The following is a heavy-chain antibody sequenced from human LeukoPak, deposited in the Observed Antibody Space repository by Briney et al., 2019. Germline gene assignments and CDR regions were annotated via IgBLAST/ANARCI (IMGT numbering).Heavy chain of an antibody. CDR2: IYRTGRT. Sequence: PSETLSLTCGVSGYSISSGDYWGWIRQPPGKGLEWIGTIYRTGRTYYNPSLKSRVTISVDTSKNQFSLKLNSVTAADTAVYCCARESYYDSGGYYYPEYWGQGTLVTVSS. CDR3: ARESYYDSGGYYYPEY. V-gene: IGHV4-38-2*02. J-gene: IGHJ4*02. CDR1: GYSISSGDY. D-gene: IGHD3-22*01.